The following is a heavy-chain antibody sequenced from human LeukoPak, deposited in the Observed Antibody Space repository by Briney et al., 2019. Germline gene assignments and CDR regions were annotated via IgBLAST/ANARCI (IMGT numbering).Heavy chain of an antibody. CDR1: GYTFTSYD. V-gene: IGHV1-8*01. J-gene: IGHJ2*01. CDR3: ARDQIVVVVAATPKRYFDL. Sequence: GASVKVSCKASGYTFTSYDINWVRQATGQGLEWMGWMNPNSGNTGYAQKFQGRVTMTRNTSISTAHMELSSLRSEDTAVYYCARDQIVVVVAATPKRYFDLWGRGTLVTVSS. CDR2: MNPNSGNT. D-gene: IGHD2-15*01.